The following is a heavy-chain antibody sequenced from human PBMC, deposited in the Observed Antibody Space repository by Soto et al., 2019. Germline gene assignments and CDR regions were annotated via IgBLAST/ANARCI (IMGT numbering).Heavy chain of an antibody. Sequence: QITLNESGPTVVKPTQTLTMTCSLSGFSLNTGGVGVGWIRQPPGKALEWLAVIYWDDDKSWNPSLRDRLTINRDASDDQVVLTVTNMDPVDTGTYYCARRRGGFGGGWTTPYFDYWGQGTLVTVSS. CDR1: GFSLNTGGVG. V-gene: IGHV2-5*02. D-gene: IGHD6-19*01. CDR3: ARRRGGFGGGWTTPYFDY. J-gene: IGHJ4*02. CDR2: IYWDDDK.